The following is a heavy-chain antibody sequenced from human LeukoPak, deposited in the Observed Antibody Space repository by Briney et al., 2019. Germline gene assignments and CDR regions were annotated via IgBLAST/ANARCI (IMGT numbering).Heavy chain of an antibody. V-gene: IGHV4-34*01. CDR1: GGSFSGYY. CDR2: INHSGST. J-gene: IGHJ4*02. D-gene: IGHD2-2*01. CDR3: ARAPAATPLGIYFDY. Sequence: SETLSLTCAVYGGSFSGYYWSWIRQPPRKGLEWIGEINHSGSTNYNPSLKSRVTISVDTSKNQFSLKLSSVTAADTAVYYCARAPAATPLGIYFDYWGQGTLVTVSS.